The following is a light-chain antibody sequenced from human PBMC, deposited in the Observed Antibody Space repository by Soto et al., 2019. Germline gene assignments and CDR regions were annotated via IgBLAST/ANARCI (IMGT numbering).Light chain of an antibody. CDR1: SSDVGSYNR. V-gene: IGLV2-11*01. Sequence: QSVLTQPASVSGSPGQSITISCTGTSSDVGSYNRVSWYQQSPGKAPKLMIYDVSKRPSGVPDRFSGSKSGNTASLTISGLQTEDEADYYCCSYAGTYSYVF. CDR2: DVS. J-gene: IGLJ1*01. CDR3: CSYAGTYSYV.